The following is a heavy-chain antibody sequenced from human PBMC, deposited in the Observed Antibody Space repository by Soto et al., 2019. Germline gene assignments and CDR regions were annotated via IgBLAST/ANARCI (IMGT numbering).Heavy chain of an antibody. CDR3: ARLRYYDSSGYGADFQH. CDR1: GYSFTSYW. V-gene: IGHV5-10-1*01. Sequence: GESLKISCKGSGYSFTSYWISWVRQMPGKGLEWMGRIDPSDSYTNYSPSFQGHVTISADKSISTAYLQWSSLKASDTAMYYCARLRYYDSSGYGADFQHWVQGTLVTVSS. D-gene: IGHD3-22*01. CDR2: IDPSDSYT. J-gene: IGHJ1*01.